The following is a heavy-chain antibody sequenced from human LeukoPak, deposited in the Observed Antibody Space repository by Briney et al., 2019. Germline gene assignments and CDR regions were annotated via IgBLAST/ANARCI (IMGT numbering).Heavy chain of an antibody. CDR2: TYHSGST. Sequence: SETLSLTCTVSGYSISSGYYWGWIRQPPGKGLEWIGSTYHSGSTYYNPSLKSRVSISVDTSKNQFSLKLSSVTAADTAVYYCARGVRIAVAGYIDCWGQGTLVTVSS. CDR1: GYSISSGYY. J-gene: IGHJ4*02. D-gene: IGHD6-19*01. V-gene: IGHV4-38-2*02. CDR3: ARGVRIAVAGYIDC.